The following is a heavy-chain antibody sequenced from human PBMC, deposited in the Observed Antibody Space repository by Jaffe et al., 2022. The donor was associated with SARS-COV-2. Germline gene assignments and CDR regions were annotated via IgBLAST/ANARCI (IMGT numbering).Heavy chain of an antibody. Sequence: EVKLVESGGGLVQPGGSLRLSCATSGFTVSSNYMSWVRQAPGKGLEWVSLIDSGANTYYADSVKGRFTISRDNSKNTLYLQMNSLRVEDTAVYYCARDREWESSDLIAPPYYGMDVWGQGTTVTVS. V-gene: IGHV3-66*02. J-gene: IGHJ6*02. CDR3: ARDREWESSDLIAPPYYGMDV. CDR2: IDSGANT. D-gene: IGHD3-22*01. CDR1: GFTVSSNY.